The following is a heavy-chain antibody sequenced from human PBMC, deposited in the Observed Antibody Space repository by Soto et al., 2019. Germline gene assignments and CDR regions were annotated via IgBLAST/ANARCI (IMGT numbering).Heavy chain of an antibody. CDR1: GYTFTGYY. Sequence: ASVKVSCKASGYTFTGYYMHWVRQAPGQGLEWMGWINPNSGGTNYAQKFQGRVTMTRDTSISTAYMELSRLRSDDTAVYYCARGKSDFWSGYYLPDAWGQGTTV. CDR2: INPNSGGT. J-gene: IGHJ6*02. V-gene: IGHV1-2*02. CDR3: ARGKSDFWSGYYLPDA. D-gene: IGHD3-3*01.